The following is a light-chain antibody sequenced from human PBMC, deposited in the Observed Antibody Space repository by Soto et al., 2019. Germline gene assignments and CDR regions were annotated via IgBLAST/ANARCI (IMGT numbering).Light chain of an antibody. CDR3: QQTDSFPYT. CDR2: AAS. CDR1: QGITSW. V-gene: IGKV1-12*01. Sequence: DIHMTQSPSSVSASVGDRVPITCRASQGITSWLVWYQQKPGKAPKLLIYAASSLQSGVPSRFSGSGSGTDFSLTISSLQPEDFATYYCQQTDSFPYTFGRGTKVDIK. J-gene: IGKJ2*01.